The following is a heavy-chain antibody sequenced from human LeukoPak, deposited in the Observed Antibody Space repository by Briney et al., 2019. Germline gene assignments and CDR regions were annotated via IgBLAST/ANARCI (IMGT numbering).Heavy chain of an antibody. Sequence: GTLSLTCAVSGGSISSSYWWSWVRQPPGKGLEWIGEIYHGGSTNYNPSLKSRVTISVDKSKNQFSLKLSSVTAADTAVYYCARRPYSSIWYSLDYWGQGTLVTVSS. CDR1: GGSISSSYW. CDR3: ARRPYSSIWYSLDY. J-gene: IGHJ4*02. CDR2: IYHGGST. V-gene: IGHV4-4*02. D-gene: IGHD6-13*01.